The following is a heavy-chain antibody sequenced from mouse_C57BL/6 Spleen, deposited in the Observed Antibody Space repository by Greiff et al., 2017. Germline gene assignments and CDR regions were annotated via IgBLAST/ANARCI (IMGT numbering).Heavy chain of an antibody. D-gene: IGHD3-3*01. J-gene: IGHJ2*01. CDR1: GYAFSSSW. CDR3: AREGTWYFDY. V-gene: IGHV1-82*01. Sequence: VQLQQSGPELVKPGASVKISCKASGYAFSSSWMNWVKQRPGTGLEWIGRIYPGDGNTNYNGKFKGKATLTADKSTSTAYMQLSSLTSEDSAVYFCAREGTWYFDYWGQGTTLTVSS. CDR2: IYPGDGNT.